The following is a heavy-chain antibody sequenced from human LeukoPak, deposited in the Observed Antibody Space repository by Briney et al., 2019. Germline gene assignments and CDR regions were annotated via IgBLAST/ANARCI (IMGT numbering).Heavy chain of an antibody. CDR3: ATADWESFYFDS. D-gene: IGHD1-26*01. Sequence: PSETLSLTCTVSGGSVSRGGYYWNWIRQHPGKRLEWIGFTSYSEGTYYNPSLMSQITISVDRSQNQFSLKMRDVTAADTAVYFCATADWESFYFDSWGQGALVAVSS. V-gene: IGHV4-31*01. J-gene: IGHJ4*02. CDR1: GGSVSRGGYY. CDR2: TSYSEGT.